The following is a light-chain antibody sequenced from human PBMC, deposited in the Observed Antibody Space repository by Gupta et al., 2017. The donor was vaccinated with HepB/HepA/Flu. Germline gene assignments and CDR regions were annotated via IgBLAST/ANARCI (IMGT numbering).Light chain of an antibody. CDR3: CSYVDTTTFVI. CDR2: EVN. V-gene: IGLV2-23*02. CDR1: SSDVGSHNL. J-gene: IGLJ2*01. Sequence: QSALTQPASVSGSPGQSITISCTGTSSDVGSHNLVSWYQQHPVKAPKLIIYEVNKRPSGVSSRFSGSRSGNTASLTIAGLQAEDEADYYCCSYVDTTTFVIFGGGTKLTVL.